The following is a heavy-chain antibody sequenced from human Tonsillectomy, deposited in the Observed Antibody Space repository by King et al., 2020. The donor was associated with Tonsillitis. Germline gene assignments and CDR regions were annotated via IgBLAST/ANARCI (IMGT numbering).Heavy chain of an antibody. Sequence: QLVQSGAEVKKPGASVKVSCKASGYTFTGYYMHWVRQAPEQGLEWMGWINPNSGGTHYAQKFQGRVTMTRDTSISTAYMELSGLRSDDTAVYYCARTSDMVVVVAATLAAFAMGGQGTMVSVSS. CDR2: INPNSGGT. CDR1: GYTFTGYY. D-gene: IGHD2-15*01. J-gene: IGHJ3*02. V-gene: IGHV1-2*02. CDR3: ARTSDMVVVVAATLAAFAM.